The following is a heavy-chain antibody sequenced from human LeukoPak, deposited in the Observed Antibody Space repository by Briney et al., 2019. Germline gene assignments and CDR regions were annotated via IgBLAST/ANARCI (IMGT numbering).Heavy chain of an antibody. CDR3: ARDAHYYDSSGYPIDY. J-gene: IGHJ4*02. CDR2: ISSSSSYI. CDR1: GFTFSSYS. D-gene: IGHD3-22*01. V-gene: IGHV3-21*01. Sequence: KSGGSLRLSCAASGFTFSSYSMNWVRQAPGKGLEWVSSISSSSSYIYYADSVKGRFTISRDNAKNSLYLQMNSLRAEDTAVYYCARDAHYYDSSGYPIDYWGQGTLVTVSS.